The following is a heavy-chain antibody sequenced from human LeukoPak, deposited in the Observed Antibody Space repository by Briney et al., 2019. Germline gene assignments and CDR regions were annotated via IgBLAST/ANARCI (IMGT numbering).Heavy chain of an antibody. Sequence: PGGSLRLSCAASGFIFNSYGMHWVRQAPGKGLEGVAFIRYDGSNKYYADSVKGRFTISRDNSKNTLYLQMNSLRVEDTAVYYCARAKPKNMVRGLIMRRESRYYFDYWGQGTLVTVSS. D-gene: IGHD3-10*01. V-gene: IGHV3-30*02. CDR1: GFIFNSYG. J-gene: IGHJ4*02. CDR3: ARAKPKNMVRGLIMRRESRYYFDY. CDR2: IRYDGSNK.